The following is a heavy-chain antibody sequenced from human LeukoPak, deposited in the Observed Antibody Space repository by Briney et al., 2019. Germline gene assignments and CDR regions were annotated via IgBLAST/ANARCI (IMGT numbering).Heavy chain of an antibody. CDR1: GFTFSTHW. Sequence: GGSLRLSCAASGFTFSTHWMYWVRQAPGKELVWVSRISGDGSMTSYADSVKGRFTISRDNAKDTLFLQKTSLRVEDTAVYSCASLLTPYHGSGGGGMDVWGQGTTVTVSS. CDR2: ISGDGSMT. V-gene: IGHV3-74*01. J-gene: IGHJ6*02. CDR3: ASLLTPYHGSGGGGMDV. D-gene: IGHD3-10*01.